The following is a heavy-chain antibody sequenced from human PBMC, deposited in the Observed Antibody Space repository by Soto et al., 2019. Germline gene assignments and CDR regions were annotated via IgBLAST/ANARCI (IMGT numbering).Heavy chain of an antibody. J-gene: IGHJ4*02. Sequence: PSETLSLTCVVSGYSISSGYYWGWIRQPPGKGLEWIGSIYHSGSTYYNPSLKSRVTISVDTSKNQFSLRLSSVTAADTAVYYCARDGWAAEPYYFDYWGQGTLVTVSS. CDR1: GYSISSGYY. CDR3: ARDGWAAEPYYFDY. CDR2: IYHSGST. D-gene: IGHD2-15*01. V-gene: IGHV4-38-2*02.